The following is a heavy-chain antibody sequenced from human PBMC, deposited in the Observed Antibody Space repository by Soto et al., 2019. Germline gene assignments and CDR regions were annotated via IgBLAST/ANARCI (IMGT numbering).Heavy chain of an antibody. J-gene: IGHJ5*02. CDR1: GGSISSYY. CDR2: IYYSGST. Sequence: SETLSLTCTVSGGSISSYYWSWIRQPPGKGLEWIGYIYYSGSTNYNPSLKSRVTISVDTSKNQFSLKLSSVTAADTAVYYCARLPLYGSGTSEIEWWFDPWGQGTLVTVSS. D-gene: IGHD3-10*01. CDR3: ARLPLYGSGTSEIEWWFDP. V-gene: IGHV4-59*01.